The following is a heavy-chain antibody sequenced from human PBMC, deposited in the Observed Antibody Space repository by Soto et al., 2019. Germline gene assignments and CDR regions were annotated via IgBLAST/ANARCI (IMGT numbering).Heavy chain of an antibody. D-gene: IGHD5-12*01. V-gene: IGHV1-69*06. CDR3: ARGGDGYNQAYKFYFDS. CDR1: GGTFSSYT. Sequence: SVKVSCKASGGTFSSYTISWVRQAPGQGLEWMGGIIPMFGTTRYAQKFQGGVTITADKSTNTAYMELRSLRSEDTAVYYCARGGDGYNQAYKFYFDSWGQGTLVTVSS. CDR2: IIPMFGTT. J-gene: IGHJ4*02.